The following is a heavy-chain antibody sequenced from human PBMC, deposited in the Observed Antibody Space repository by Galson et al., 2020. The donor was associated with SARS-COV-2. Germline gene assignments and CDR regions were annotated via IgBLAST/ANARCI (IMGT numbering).Heavy chain of an antibody. V-gene: IGHV4-59*01. Sequence: SETLSLTFTLPGCSISSYYWSWIRQPPGKGLEWIGYIDYRGSTNYNPSLKSRVTISVDTSKNHFSLKLCTVTAPDTAVYYCARERSTIFGVGATDWFDPWGKGTLVAVSS. CDR3: ARERSTIFGVGATDWFDP. CDR1: GCSISSYY. J-gene: IGHJ5*02. D-gene: IGHD3-3*01. CDR2: IDYRGST.